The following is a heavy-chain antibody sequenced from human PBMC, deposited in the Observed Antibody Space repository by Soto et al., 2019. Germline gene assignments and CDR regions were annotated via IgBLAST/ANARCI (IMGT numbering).Heavy chain of an antibody. V-gene: IGHV1-69*13. CDR3: ARIWCYDSGMYWFDP. D-gene: IGHD3-10*01. CDR2: INPIIGTT. Sequence: GASVKVSCKASGGTFSSYAISWVRQAPGQGLEWMGGINPIIGTTNYAQKFQGRVTITANASTSTAYMELSRVRSEDTAVNYCARIWCYDSGMYWFDPWRQGSLVTV. J-gene: IGHJ5*02. CDR1: GGTFSSYA.